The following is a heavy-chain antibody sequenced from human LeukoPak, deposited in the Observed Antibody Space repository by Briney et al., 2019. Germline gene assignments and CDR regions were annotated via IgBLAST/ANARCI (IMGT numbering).Heavy chain of an antibody. CDR2: IYTSGST. D-gene: IGHD6-19*01. CDR1: GGSISSGSYY. J-gene: IGHJ2*01. Sequence: SETLSLTCTVSGGSISSGSYYWSWIRQPAAKGLEWIGRIYTSGSTNYNPSLKSRVTISVDTSKNQFSLKLSSVTAADTAVYYCARSCSSGWYSWYFDLWGRGTPVTVSS. CDR3: ARSCSSGWYSWYFDL. V-gene: IGHV4-61*02.